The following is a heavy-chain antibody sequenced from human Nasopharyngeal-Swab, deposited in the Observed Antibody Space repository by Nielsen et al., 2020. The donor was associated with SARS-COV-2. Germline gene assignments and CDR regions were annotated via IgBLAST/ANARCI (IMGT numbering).Heavy chain of an antibody. V-gene: IGHV5-10-1*01. CDR2: IDPSDSYT. Sequence: GESLKISCKGSGYSFTSYYIIWVRQMPGKVLEWMGRIDPSDSYTNYSPSFQGHVTISADKSISTAYLQWSSLKASDTAIYYCARRGFEYNSSPEWDYWGQGTLVTVSS. CDR1: GYSFTSYY. J-gene: IGHJ4*02. D-gene: IGHD6-6*01. CDR3: ARRGFEYNSSPEWDY.